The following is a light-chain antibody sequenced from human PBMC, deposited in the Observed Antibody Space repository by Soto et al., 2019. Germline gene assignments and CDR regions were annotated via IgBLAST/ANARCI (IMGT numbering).Light chain of an antibody. Sequence: QSVLTQPASVSGSPGQSITISCTGTSSDVGAYEYVSWYQQHPGKAPKLLIYDVGNRPSGVSTRLSGSKSGNTASLTISGLQAEDEGDYYCTSYTTRRLYVFGSGTKVNVL. V-gene: IGLV2-14*03. J-gene: IGLJ1*01. CDR2: DVG. CDR1: SSDVGAYEY. CDR3: TSYTTRRLYV.